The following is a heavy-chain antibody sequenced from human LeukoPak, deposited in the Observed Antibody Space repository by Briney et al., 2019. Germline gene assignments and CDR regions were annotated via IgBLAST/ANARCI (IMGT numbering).Heavy chain of an antibody. CDR1: GFTFSSYG. V-gene: IGHV3-33*01. J-gene: IGHJ4*02. CDR2: IWYDGSNK. D-gene: IGHD2/OR15-2a*01. Sequence: SGGSLRLSCAASGFTFSSYGMHWVRQAPGKGLEWVAVIWYDGSNKYYADSVKGRFTISRDNSKNTLYLQMNSLRAEDTAVYYCARGGRIRGTLSEFDDWGQGTLVTV. CDR3: ARGGRIRGTLSEFDD.